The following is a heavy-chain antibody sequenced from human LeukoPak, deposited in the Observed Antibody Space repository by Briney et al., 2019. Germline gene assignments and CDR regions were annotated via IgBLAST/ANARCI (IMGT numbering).Heavy chain of an antibody. CDR1: GFTFSSYG. V-gene: IGHV3-30*02. Sequence: PGGSLRLSCAASGFTFSSYGMHWVRQAPGKGLEWVAFIRYDGSNKYYADSVKGRFAISRDNSKNTLYLQMNSLRAEDTAVYYCAKDRRVAAAGTVLFDYWGQGTLVTVSS. D-gene: IGHD6-13*01. CDR3: AKDRRVAAAGTVLFDY. J-gene: IGHJ4*02. CDR2: IRYDGSNK.